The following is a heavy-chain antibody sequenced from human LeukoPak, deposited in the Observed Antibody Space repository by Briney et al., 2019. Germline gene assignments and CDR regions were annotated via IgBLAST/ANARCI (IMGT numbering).Heavy chain of an antibody. J-gene: IGHJ3*01. D-gene: IGHD1-26*01. V-gene: IGHV4-59*08. CDR2: IYNSGTIYYSGST. CDR1: GGSMSSNY. Sequence: PSETPSLTCTVSGGSMSSNYWSWIRQPPGKGLEWIGYIYNSGTIYYSGSTNYNPSLLSRVTISVDTSKNQFSLKLRSATAADTAVYYCARPFSGSYSDAFDLWGQGTMVAVSS. CDR3: ARPFSGSYSDAFDL.